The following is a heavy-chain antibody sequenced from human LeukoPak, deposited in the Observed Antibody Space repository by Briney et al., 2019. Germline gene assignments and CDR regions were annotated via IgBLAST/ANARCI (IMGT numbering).Heavy chain of an antibody. D-gene: IGHD4-11*01. Sequence: MPSETLSLTCAGYGGSFSGYYWSWIRQPPRKRLEWIGEINHSGSTNYNPSLKSRVTISVDTSKNQFSLKLSSVTAADTAVYYCARGGHSSDYWGQGTLVTVSS. J-gene: IGHJ4*02. CDR2: INHSGST. CDR1: GGSFSGYY. CDR3: ARGGHSSDY. V-gene: IGHV4-34*01.